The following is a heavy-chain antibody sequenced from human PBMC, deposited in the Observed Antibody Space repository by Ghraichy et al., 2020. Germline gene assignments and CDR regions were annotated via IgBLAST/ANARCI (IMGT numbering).Heavy chain of an antibody. D-gene: IGHD6-25*01. V-gene: IGHV1-69*13. J-gene: IGHJ6*02. Sequence: SVKVSCKTSGYTFNTYPISWLRQAPGQGLEWMGGIIPVFGTANYAQQFQDRVTITADESTNTAYMDLSSLKSEDPAVYFCARKGVGAALGVWGQATSVIVSS. CDR2: IIPVFGTA. CDR1: GYTFNTYP. CDR3: ARKGVGAALGV.